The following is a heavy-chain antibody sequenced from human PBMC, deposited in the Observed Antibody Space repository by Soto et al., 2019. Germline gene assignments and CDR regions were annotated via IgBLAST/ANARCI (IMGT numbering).Heavy chain of an antibody. CDR3: ARDCSGGSCYEGYGMDV. Sequence: ASAKVSCKASGYTFTGYYMHWVRQAPGQGLEWMGWINPNSGGTNYAQKFQGWVTMTRDTSISTAYMELSRLRSDDTAVYYCARDCSGGSCYEGYGMDVWGQGTTVTVSS. CDR2: INPNSGGT. CDR1: GYTFTGYY. V-gene: IGHV1-2*04. J-gene: IGHJ6*02. D-gene: IGHD2-15*01.